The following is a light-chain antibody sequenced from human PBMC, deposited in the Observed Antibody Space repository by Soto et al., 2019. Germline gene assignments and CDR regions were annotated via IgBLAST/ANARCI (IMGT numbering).Light chain of an antibody. CDR3: QSYDSSLSAF. CDR1: SSNIGAGYD. V-gene: IGLV1-40*01. CDR2: GNS. J-gene: IGLJ1*01. Sequence: QSVLTQPPSVSGAPGQRVTISCTGSSSNIGAGYDVHWYQQLPGTAPKLLIYGNSNRPSGAPDRFSGSKSGTSASLAITGLQAEDEADYYCQSYDSSLSAFFGTGTKVTVL.